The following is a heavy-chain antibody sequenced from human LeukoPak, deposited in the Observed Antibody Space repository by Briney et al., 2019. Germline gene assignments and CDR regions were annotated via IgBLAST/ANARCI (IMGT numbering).Heavy chain of an antibody. CDR3: ARDVSPRVVVAASYWFDP. V-gene: IGHV4-4*07. CDR2: IYTSGST. Sequence: PSETLSLTCTVSGGSISSYYWSWIRQPAGKGLEWIGRIYTSGSTNYNPSLKSRVTMSVDTSKNQFSLKLSSVTAADTAVYYCARDVSPRVVVAASYWFDPWGQGTQVTVSS. D-gene: IGHD2-15*01. CDR1: GGSISSYY. J-gene: IGHJ5*02.